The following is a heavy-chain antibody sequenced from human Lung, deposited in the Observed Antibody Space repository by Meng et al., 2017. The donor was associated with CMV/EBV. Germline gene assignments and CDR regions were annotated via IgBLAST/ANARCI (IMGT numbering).Heavy chain of an antibody. CDR1: GDSITNHNW. V-gene: IGHV4-4*02. CDR2: IPHRGSS. CDR3: LRRSGGSV. D-gene: IGHD3-10*01. Sequence: QVQCRESGPALVKPSETLSPTCAVSGDSITNHNWWAWVRQPPGKGLEWIGEIPHRGSSAYNPSLKSRVSMSIDKSKNQFSLKLTSVTAADTAVYHCLRRSGGSVWGQGTLVTVSS. J-gene: IGHJ1*01.